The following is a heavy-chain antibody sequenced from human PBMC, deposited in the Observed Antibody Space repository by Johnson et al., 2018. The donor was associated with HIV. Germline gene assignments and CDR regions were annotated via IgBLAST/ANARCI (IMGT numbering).Heavy chain of an antibody. V-gene: IGHV3-30-3*01. J-gene: IGHJ3*02. CDR3: ASIYYDILTGYYYAAFAI. Sequence: QVQLVESGGGVVQPGRSLRLSCAASGFTFSDYYMNWIRQAPGKGLEWVADISYDGSNKYYADSVKGRFTISRDNSKNTLYLQMNSLRAEDTAVYYCASIYYDILTGYYYAAFAIWGQGTMVTVSS. D-gene: IGHD3-9*01. CDR1: GFTFSDYY. CDR2: ISYDGSNK.